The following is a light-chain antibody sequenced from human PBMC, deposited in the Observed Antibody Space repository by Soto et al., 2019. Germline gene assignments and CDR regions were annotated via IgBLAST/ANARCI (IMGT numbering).Light chain of an antibody. Sequence: MTLSAAILSVTQGKSATLSCRASQSVSSHVVWYQQKPGQAPRLLISDSSTRATGIPARFSGSGSGTEFTLTIRCLQSDDTAINYWLQFVDWHPFGVVTKV. V-gene: IGKV3-15*01. CDR1: QSVSSH. CDR2: DSS. J-gene: IGKJ4*01. CDR3: LQFVDWHP.